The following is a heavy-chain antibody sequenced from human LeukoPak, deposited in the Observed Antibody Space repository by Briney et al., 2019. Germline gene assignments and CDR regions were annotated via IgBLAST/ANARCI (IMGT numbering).Heavy chain of an antibody. CDR2: VKHDGSEK. V-gene: IGHV3-7*01. CDR3: ARQPIYEAYFDF. J-gene: IGHJ4*02. Sequence: GGSLRLSCVASGFPFDRYWMSWVRQAPGKGLEWVANVKHDGSEKNFVDSVKGRFTISRDNAENSLFLQMNSLRADDTAVYFCARQPIYEAYFDFWGQGTLVTVSS. D-gene: IGHD3-16*01. CDR1: GFPFDRYW.